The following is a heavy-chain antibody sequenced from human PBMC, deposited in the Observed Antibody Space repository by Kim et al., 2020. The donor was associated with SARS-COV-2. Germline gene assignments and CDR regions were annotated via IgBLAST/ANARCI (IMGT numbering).Heavy chain of an antibody. J-gene: IGHJ4*02. D-gene: IGHD6-25*01. Sequence: YYADSVKGRFTISRDNSKNTLYLQMNSLRAEDTAVYYCAKDPAAAVYFDYWGQGTLVTVSA. V-gene: IGHV3-23*01. CDR3: AKDPAAAVYFDY.